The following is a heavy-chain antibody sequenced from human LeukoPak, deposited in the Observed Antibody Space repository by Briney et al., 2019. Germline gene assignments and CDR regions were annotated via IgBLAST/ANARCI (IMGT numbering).Heavy chain of an antibody. J-gene: IGHJ4*02. CDR2: INPSGGST. V-gene: IGHV1-46*01. CDR1: GYTFISYY. Sequence: ASVKVSCKASGYTFISYYMHWVRQAPGQGLEWMGIINPSGGSTTYAQKFQGRITMTRDTSTSTVYMELSGLRSDDTAVYYCARDAKELWFGYYFDYWGQGTLVTVSS. D-gene: IGHD3-10*01. CDR3: ARDAKELWFGYYFDY.